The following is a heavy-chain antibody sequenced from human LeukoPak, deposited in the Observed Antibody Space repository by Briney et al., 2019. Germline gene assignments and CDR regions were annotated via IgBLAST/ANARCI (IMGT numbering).Heavy chain of an antibody. CDR2: IYHSGST. Sequence: SETLSLTCTVSGYSISSGYYWGWIRQPPGKGLEWIGSIYHSGSTYYNPSLKSRVAISVDTSKNQFSLKLSSVTAADTAVYYCARDHEDILTGYHDYWGQGTLVTVSS. J-gene: IGHJ4*02. CDR1: GYSISSGYY. D-gene: IGHD3-9*01. CDR3: ARDHEDILTGYHDY. V-gene: IGHV4-38-2*02.